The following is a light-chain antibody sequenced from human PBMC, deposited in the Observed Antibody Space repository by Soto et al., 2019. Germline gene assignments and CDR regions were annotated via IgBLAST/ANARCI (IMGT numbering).Light chain of an antibody. Sequence: QAVVTQPPSASGSPGQSVTISCTGTGSDVGGYNYVSWYQQHPDKAPKLMIYEVNKRPSGVPDRFSGSKSGNTASLTVSGLQAEDEADYYCSSYAGSNNYVFGTGTKVTVL. CDR3: SSYAGSNNYV. J-gene: IGLJ1*01. CDR1: GSDVGGYNY. V-gene: IGLV2-8*01. CDR2: EVN.